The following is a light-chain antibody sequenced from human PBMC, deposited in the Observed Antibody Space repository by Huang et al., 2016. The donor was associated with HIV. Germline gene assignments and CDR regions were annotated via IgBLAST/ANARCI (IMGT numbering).Light chain of an antibody. CDR3: LQLNTYPGT. J-gene: IGKJ3*01. CDR2: AAS. V-gene: IGKV1-9*01. Sequence: IQLTQSPSSLSASVGDRVTITCRASQDISSYFAWYQQKPGKAPKLLIYAASTLESAVPSRFSGSGSGTGFTLTISNLQPEDFATYYCLQLNTYPGTFGPGTNVDV. CDR1: QDISSY.